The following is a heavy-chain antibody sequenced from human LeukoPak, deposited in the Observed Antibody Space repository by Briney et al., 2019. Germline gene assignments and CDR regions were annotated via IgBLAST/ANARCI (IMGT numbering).Heavy chain of an antibody. V-gene: IGHV3-23*01. D-gene: IGHD2-15*01. CDR2: ISASGGGT. J-gene: IGHJ4*02. Sequence: GGSLRLSCAASGFTFNNYAMSWVRQAPGKGLGWVSAISASGGGTNYADSVKGRFIISRDNSKNTLYLQMNSLRAEDTAVYYCAKDPQRYCSGGSCLYFDYWGQGTLVTVSS. CDR1: GFTFNNYA. CDR3: AKDPQRYCSGGSCLYFDY.